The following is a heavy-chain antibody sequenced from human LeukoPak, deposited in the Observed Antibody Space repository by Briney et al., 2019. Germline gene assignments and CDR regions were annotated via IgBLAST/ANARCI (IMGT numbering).Heavy chain of an antibody. V-gene: IGHV1-69*06. CDR2: GIPLFGTA. Sequence: SVKVSCKASGFTFINFAISWVRLAPGQGLEWMGGGIPLFGTAHYTQKFEGRVKFTADKCPSTAYMELTSLKSDDTAIYYCARDTFTVSIPQHDAFDVWGQGTMITVSS. D-gene: IGHD4-17*01. CDR3: ARDTFTVSIPQHDAFDV. J-gene: IGHJ3*01. CDR1: GFTFINFA.